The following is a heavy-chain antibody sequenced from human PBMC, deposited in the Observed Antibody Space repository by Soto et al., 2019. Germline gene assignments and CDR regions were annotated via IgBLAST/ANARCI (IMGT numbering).Heavy chain of an antibody. V-gene: IGHV3-7*01. Sequence: LSLTCAASGFTFSSYWMSWVRQAPGKGLEWVANIKQDGSEKYYVDSVKGRFTISRDNAKNSLYLQMNSLRAEDTAVYYCASSGGISARPNWFDPWGQGTLVTVSS. CDR2: IKQDGSEK. J-gene: IGHJ5*02. D-gene: IGHD6-6*01. CDR3: ASSGGISARPNWFDP. CDR1: GFTFSSYW.